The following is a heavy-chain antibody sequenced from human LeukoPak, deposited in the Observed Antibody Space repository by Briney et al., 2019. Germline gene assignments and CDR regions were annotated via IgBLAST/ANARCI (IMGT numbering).Heavy chain of an antibody. CDR3: ARQSSSWYYFDY. V-gene: IGHV5-51*01. D-gene: IGHD6-13*01. CDR1: GYIFTSYW. J-gene: IGHJ4*02. CDR2: IYPGDSDT. Sequence: GESLKISCKGSGYIFTSYWIGWVRQMPGKGLEWMGIIYPGDSDTRYSPSLQGLVTISADKSISTAYLQWSSLKASDTAMYYCARQSSSWYYFDYWGQGTLVTVSS.